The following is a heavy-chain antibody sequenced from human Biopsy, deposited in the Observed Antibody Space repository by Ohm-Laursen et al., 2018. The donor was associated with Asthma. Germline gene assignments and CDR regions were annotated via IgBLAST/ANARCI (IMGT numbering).Heavy chain of an antibody. V-gene: IGHV1-3*01. J-gene: IGHJ6*02. CDR2: FNPGNGNA. Sequence: SSVKVSCKASGYSFATNAMHWVRQAPGQRPEWMGWFNPGNGNAKVSEKFQGRVSITRDTSATTAYLEVSSLTSEDTAVYYCARSAETYSGFDSNYYGMDVWGQGTRVTASS. CDR3: ARSAETYSGFDSNYYGMDV. CDR1: GYSFATNA. D-gene: IGHD5-12*01.